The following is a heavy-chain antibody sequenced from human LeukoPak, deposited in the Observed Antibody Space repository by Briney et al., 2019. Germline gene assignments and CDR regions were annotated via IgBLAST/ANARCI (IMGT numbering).Heavy chain of an antibody. J-gene: IGHJ4*02. CDR3: ARESSSDWYYFDY. D-gene: IGHD6-19*01. CDR2: ISYDGSNK. CDR1: GFTFSSYA. V-gene: IGHV3-30*04. Sequence: GGSLRLSCAASGFTFSSYAMHWVRQAPGKGLEWVAVISYDGSNKYYADSVKGRFTISRDNSKNTLYLQMNSLRAEDTAVYYCARESSSDWYYFDYGGQGTLVTVSS.